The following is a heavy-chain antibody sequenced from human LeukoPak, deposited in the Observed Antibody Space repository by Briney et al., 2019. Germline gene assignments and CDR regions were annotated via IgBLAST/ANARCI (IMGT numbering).Heavy chain of an antibody. D-gene: IGHD6-13*01. J-gene: IGHJ4*02. CDR3: ARSRGYFDY. CDR1: GGSISSYY. Sequence: SETLSLTCTVSGGSISSYYWSWIRQPPGKGLEWIGYIYYSGSTNYNPSLKSRVTISVDTSKNQFSLKLSSVTAADTALYYCARSRGYFDYWGQGTLATVSS. V-gene: IGHV4-59*01. CDR2: IYYSGST.